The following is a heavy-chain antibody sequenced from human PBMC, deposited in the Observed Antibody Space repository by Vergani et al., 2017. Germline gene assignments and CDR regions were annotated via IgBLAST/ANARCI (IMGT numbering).Heavy chain of an antibody. D-gene: IGHD5-18*01. Sequence: EVQLLESGGGLVQPGGSLRLSCAASGFTFSSYAMSWVRQAPGKGLEWVSAISGSGGSTYYADSVKGRFTISRDNSKNTLYLQMNSLRAEDMAVYYCARAGDTAMVGYYYYGMDVWGQGTTVTVSS. J-gene: IGHJ6*02. CDR3: ARAGDTAMVGYYYYGMDV. V-gene: IGHV3-23*01. CDR1: GFTFSSYA. CDR2: ISGSGGST.